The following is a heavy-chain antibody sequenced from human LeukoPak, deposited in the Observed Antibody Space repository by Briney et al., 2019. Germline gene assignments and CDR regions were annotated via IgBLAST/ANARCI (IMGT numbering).Heavy chain of an antibody. CDR2: ISAYNGNT. V-gene: IGHV1-18*01. Sequence: ASVKVSCKASGYTFTSYGISWVRQAPGQGLEWMGWISAYNGNTNYAQKLQGRVTMTTDTSTSTAYMELRSLRSDDTAVYYCARDDLTSSASKNWFDRWGQGTLVTVCS. J-gene: IGHJ5*02. CDR1: GYTFTSYG. D-gene: IGHD2-2*01. CDR3: ARDDLTSSASKNWFDR.